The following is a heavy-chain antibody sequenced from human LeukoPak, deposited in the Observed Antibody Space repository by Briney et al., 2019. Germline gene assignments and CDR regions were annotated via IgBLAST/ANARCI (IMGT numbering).Heavy chain of an antibody. CDR1: GFTFSTYA. Sequence: GGSLRLSCAASGFTFSTYAMHWVRQAPGKGLEWVALISYDGSKKYYADSVKGRFTISRDNAKDSLSLQMNSLRIEDTAVYYCAELGITMIGGVWGKGTTVTISS. V-gene: IGHV3-30*04. D-gene: IGHD3-10*02. CDR2: ISYDGSKK. CDR3: AELGITMIGGV. J-gene: IGHJ6*04.